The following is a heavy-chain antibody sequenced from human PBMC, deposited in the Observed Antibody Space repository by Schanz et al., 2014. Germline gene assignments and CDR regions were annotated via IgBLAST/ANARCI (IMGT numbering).Heavy chain of an antibody. CDR1: GFTFSSYS. J-gene: IGHJ4*02. D-gene: IGHD2-8*02. Sequence: EAHLVESGGGLVKPGGSLRLSCTASGFTFSSYSMNWVRQAPGKGLEWVSYVSRSTPDIYYADSVKGRFTMSRDNAKNSLYLQMSSLRAEDTAVYYCAKSLESCPGGRCSRGYFDYWGQGTLVTVSS. CDR2: VSRSTPDI. V-gene: IGHV3-48*01. CDR3: AKSLESCPGGRCSRGYFDY.